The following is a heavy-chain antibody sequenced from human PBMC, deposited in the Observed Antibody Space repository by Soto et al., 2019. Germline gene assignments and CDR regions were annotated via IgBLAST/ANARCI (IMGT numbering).Heavy chain of an antibody. CDR3: ASPPSSSRYYYGMDV. CDR2: IIPIFATA. V-gene: IGHV1-69*05. Sequence: QVQLVQSGAEVKKPGSSVKVSCKASGGTFSSYAISWVRQAPGQGLEWMGGIIPIFATANYAQKFQGRVTTTPXXSXRTAYMELSSLRSEDTAVYYCASPPSSSRYYYGMDVWGQGTTVTVSS. CDR1: GGTFSSYA. J-gene: IGHJ6*02. D-gene: IGHD6-13*01.